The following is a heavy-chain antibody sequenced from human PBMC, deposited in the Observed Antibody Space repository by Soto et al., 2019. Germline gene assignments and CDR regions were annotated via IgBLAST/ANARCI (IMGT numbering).Heavy chain of an antibody. D-gene: IGHD3-22*01. Sequence: GGSLRLSCAASGFSFSDYYMSWIRQAPGKGLEWVSYIDFTSNSIYYADSVKGRFTISRDNAKNSLYLQMNSLRAEDTAVYYCARSHLYYDSTGYPDYWGQGTLVTVSS. J-gene: IGHJ4*02. CDR1: GFSFSDYY. CDR3: ARSHLYYDSTGYPDY. V-gene: IGHV3-11*01. CDR2: IDFTSNSI.